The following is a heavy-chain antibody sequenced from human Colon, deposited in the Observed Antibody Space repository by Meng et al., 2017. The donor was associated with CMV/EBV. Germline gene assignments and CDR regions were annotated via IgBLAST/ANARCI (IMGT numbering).Heavy chain of an antibody. Sequence: GESLKISCTAPGFTFSSYEMNWVRQAPGKGLESVSYISSSDNTIYYADSVKGRFTISRDNAKNSLFLQMNSLRAEDTAVYYCARDKTFDFWSGPPLYYNGMDVWGQGTTVTVSS. V-gene: IGHV3-48*03. J-gene: IGHJ6*02. D-gene: IGHD3-3*01. CDR3: ARDKTFDFWSGPPLYYNGMDV. CDR2: ISSSDNTI. CDR1: GFTFSSYE.